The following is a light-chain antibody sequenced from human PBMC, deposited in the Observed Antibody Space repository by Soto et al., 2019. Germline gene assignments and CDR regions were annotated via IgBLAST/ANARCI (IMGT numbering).Light chain of an antibody. V-gene: IGKV3-20*01. J-gene: IGKJ2*01. CDR3: QQYGSSPYT. CDR2: GAS. Sequence: ESVLTQSPGTLSLSPGERATLSCRASQSVSSSYLAWYQQKPGQAPRLLIYGASTRATGIPDRFSGSGSGTDFTLTISSLEPEDFAVYYCQQYGSSPYTFGQGTKLQIK. CDR1: QSVSSSY.